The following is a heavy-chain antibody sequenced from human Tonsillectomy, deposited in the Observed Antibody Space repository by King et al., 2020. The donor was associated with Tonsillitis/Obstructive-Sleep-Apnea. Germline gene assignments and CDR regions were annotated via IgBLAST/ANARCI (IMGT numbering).Heavy chain of an antibody. CDR2: INPNSGGT. D-gene: IGHD1-7*01. CDR1: GYTFTGYY. J-gene: IGHJ4*02. CDR3: ARGGELPDFDY. V-gene: IGHV1-2*04. Sequence: QLVQSGAEVKKPGASVKVSCKASGYTFTGYYMHWVRQAPGQGLEWMGWINPNSGGTNYAQKCQGWVTMTRDTSISTAYMELSRLSADDTAVDYCARGGELPDFDYWGQGTLVTVSS.